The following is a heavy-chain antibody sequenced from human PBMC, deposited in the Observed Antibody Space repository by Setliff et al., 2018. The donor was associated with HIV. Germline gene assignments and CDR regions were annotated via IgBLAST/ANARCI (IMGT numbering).Heavy chain of an antibody. CDR2: ITPDSGGT. Sequence: ASVKVSCKASGYTFNDSFIHWVRQAPGQGLEWMGWITPDSGGTNYAQKFQGRVTMTRDTSISTAYMELSNLRSDDTAVYYCARDLGSSSSMDPWGQGTLVTVSS. J-gene: IGHJ5*02. D-gene: IGHD6-6*01. CDR3: ARDLGSSSSMDP. CDR1: GYTFNDSF. V-gene: IGHV1-2*02.